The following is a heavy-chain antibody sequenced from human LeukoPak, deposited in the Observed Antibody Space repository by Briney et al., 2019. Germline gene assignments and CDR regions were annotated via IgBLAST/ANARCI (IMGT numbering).Heavy chain of an antibody. J-gene: IGHJ6*03. V-gene: IGHV4-59*12. CDR3: ARGGYYMDV. CDR2: IYYSGSA. CDR1: GGSISSYQ. Sequence: AETLSLTCTVSGGSISSYQWSWIRQPPGKGLEWIGNIYYSGSANYNPSLESRVTMSVDTSKNQFSLKLSSVTAADTAVYYCARGGYYMDVWGKGTTVTISS.